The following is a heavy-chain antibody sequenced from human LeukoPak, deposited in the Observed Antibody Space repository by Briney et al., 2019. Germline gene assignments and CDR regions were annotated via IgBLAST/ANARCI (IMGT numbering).Heavy chain of an antibody. V-gene: IGHV4-59*01. J-gene: IGHJ6*03. Sequence: SETLSLTCTVSGGSISSYYWSWIRQPPGKGLEWIGYIYYSGSTNYNPSLKSRVTISVDTSKNQFSLKLSSVTAADTAAYYCAREGRCSGGSCYSYYYYMDVWGKGTTVTVSS. CDR1: GGSISSYY. CDR2: IYYSGST. CDR3: AREGRCSGGSCYSYYYYMDV. D-gene: IGHD2-15*01.